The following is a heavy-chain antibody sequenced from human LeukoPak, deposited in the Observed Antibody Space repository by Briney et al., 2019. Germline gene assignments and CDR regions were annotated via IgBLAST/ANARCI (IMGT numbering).Heavy chain of an antibody. Sequence: GGSLRLSCAASGFTFDDYGMSWVRQAPGKGLEWVSGINWIGGSATYADSVRGRFTISRDNAKNSLYLQMNSLRAEDTALYYCARVSDISVAAYFDYWGQGTLVTVSS. V-gene: IGHV3-20*04. CDR3: ARVSDISVAAYFDY. D-gene: IGHD6-19*01. J-gene: IGHJ4*02. CDR1: GFTFDDYG. CDR2: INWIGGSA.